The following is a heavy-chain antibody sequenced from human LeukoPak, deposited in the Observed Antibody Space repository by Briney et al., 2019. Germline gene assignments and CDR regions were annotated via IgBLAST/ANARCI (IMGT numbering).Heavy chain of an antibody. Sequence: GGSLRLSCAASGFTFDDYAMHWVRQAPGKGLEWVSGISWNSGSIGYADSVKGRFTISRDNAKNSLYLQMNSLKTEDTAVYYCTRGPGSYYYDSSGFDYWGQGTLVTVSS. CDR3: TRGPGSYYYDSSGFDY. V-gene: IGHV3-9*01. D-gene: IGHD3-22*01. CDR1: GFTFDDYA. J-gene: IGHJ4*02. CDR2: ISWNSGSI.